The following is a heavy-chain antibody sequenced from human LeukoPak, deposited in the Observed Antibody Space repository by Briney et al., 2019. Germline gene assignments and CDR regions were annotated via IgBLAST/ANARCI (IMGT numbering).Heavy chain of an antibody. J-gene: IGHJ4*02. CDR3: ARDTANYYYDSSGYYFDY. Sequence: ASVKVSCKASGFTFTSSAMQWVRQARGQRLEWIGWIVVSSGNTNYAQKFQERVTITRDMSTSTAYMELSSLRSEDTAVYYCARDTANYYYDSSGYYFDYWGQGTLVTVSS. D-gene: IGHD3-22*01. V-gene: IGHV1-58*02. CDR2: IVVSSGNT. CDR1: GFTFTSSA.